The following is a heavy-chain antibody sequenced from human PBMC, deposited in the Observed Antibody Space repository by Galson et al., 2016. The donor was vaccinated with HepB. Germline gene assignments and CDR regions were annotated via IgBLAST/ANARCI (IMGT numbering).Heavy chain of an antibody. CDR3: AGARNQRWLIDC. J-gene: IGHJ4*02. CDR1: GYTFSGHG. V-gene: IGHV1-18*01. Sequence: SVKVSCKASGYTFSGHGIAWVRQATGQGLEWMGYISPYNGNTDYAQNFQGRITMTTDASTTTAYMEVRSLKSDDAAVYYCAGARNQRWLIDCWGQGTLVTVSS. D-gene: IGHD5-24*01. CDR2: ISPYNGNT.